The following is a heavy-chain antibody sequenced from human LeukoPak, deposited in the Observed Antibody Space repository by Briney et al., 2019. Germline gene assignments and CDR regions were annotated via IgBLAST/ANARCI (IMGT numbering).Heavy chain of an antibody. V-gene: IGHV4-38-2*02. CDR1: GYSISSGYY. J-gene: IGHJ4*02. D-gene: IGHD1-26*01. CDR3: ARGRGSYWY. CDR2: IYHSGST. Sequence: SETLSLTCTVSGYSISSGYYWGWIRQPPGKGLEWIGSIYHSGSTYYNPSLKSRVTISVDTSKNQFSLKLSSVTAADTAVYYCARGRGSYWYWGQGTLVTVSS.